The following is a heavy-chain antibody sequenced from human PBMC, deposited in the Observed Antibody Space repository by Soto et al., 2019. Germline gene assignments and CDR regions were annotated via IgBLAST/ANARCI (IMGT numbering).Heavy chain of an antibody. D-gene: IGHD3-22*01. Sequence: QVQLVQSGAEVKKPWSSVKVSCKASGGTFSSYAISWVRQAPGQGLEWMGGIIPIFGTANYAQKFQGRVTITADESTSTGYWELCSLRSEDKAVYYCARVIKEADCSGYFFNDFRVLALYIWGQGTMVTVSS. J-gene: IGHJ3*02. CDR3: ARVIKEADCSGYFFNDFRVLALYI. CDR1: GGTFSSYA. V-gene: IGHV1-69*01. CDR2: IIPIFGTA.